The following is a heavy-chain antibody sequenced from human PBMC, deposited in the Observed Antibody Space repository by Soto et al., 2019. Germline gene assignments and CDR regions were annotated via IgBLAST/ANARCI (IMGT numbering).Heavy chain of an antibody. J-gene: IGHJ6*02. CDR3: AKEPASVLVPASMNYYYGMDV. CDR2: ISYDGSNK. D-gene: IGHD2-2*01. Sequence: QVQLVESGGGVVQPGRSLRLSCAASGFTFSSYGMHWVRQAPGKGLEWVAVISYDGSNKYYADSVKGRFTISRDNSKNTLYLQMNSLRAEDTAVYYCAKEPASVLVPASMNYYYGMDVWGQGTTVTVSS. CDR1: GFTFSSYG. V-gene: IGHV3-30*18.